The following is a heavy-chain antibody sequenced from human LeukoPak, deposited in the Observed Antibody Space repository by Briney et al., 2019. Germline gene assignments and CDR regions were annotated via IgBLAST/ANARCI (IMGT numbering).Heavy chain of an antibody. D-gene: IGHD1-20*01. V-gene: IGHV4-61*02. CDR2: IYTSGST. CDR3: ARGPYNWNDVYAFDI. Sequence: SQTLSLTCTVSGGSISSGSYYWSWIRQPAGKGLEWIGRIYTSGSTNYNPSLKSRVTISVDTSKNQFSLKLSSVTAADTAVYYCARGPYNWNDVYAFDIRGQGTMVTVSS. J-gene: IGHJ3*02. CDR1: GGSISSGSYY.